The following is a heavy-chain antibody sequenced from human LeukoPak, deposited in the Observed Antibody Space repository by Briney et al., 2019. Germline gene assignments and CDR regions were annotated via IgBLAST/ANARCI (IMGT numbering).Heavy chain of an antibody. J-gene: IGHJ4*02. CDR2: IYGGDCDT. Sequence: GESLKISCKGAGYCFTTYWIGWVRQMPGKGLEWMGIIYGGDCDTSYSPSFQGQVTISADKSISTAYLQWSSLKASDTAMYYCARARYCSGGSCYAEYWGQGTLVTVSS. D-gene: IGHD2-15*01. V-gene: IGHV5-51*01. CDR3: ARARYCSGGSCYAEY. CDR1: GYCFTTYW.